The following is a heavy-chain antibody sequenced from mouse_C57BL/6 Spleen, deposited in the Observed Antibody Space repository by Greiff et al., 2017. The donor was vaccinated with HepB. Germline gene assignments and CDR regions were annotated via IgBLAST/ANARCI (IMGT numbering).Heavy chain of an antibody. CDR2: ILPGSGST. J-gene: IGHJ4*01. V-gene: IGHV1-9*01. CDR3: ARRGGIYYDYQYYAMDY. D-gene: IGHD2-4*01. CDR1: GYTFTGYW. Sequence: QVQLKQSGAELMKPGASVKLSCKATGYTFTGYWIEWVKQRPGHGLEWIGEILPGSGSTNYNEKFKGKATFTADTSSNTAYMQLSSLTTEDSAIYYCARRGGIYYDYQYYAMDYWGQGTSVTVSS.